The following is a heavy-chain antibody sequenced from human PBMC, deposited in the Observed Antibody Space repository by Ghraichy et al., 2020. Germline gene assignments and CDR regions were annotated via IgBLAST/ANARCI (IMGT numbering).Heavy chain of an antibody. Sequence: SETLSLTCTVSGDSSSSSYWGWIRQPPGKGQEWIGSIYYSGSTYYNPSLKSRVTISVDTSKNQFSLKLNSMTAADTAVYYCASSVVLPDRSGYFDYWGQGTLVTVSS. D-gene: IGHD2-8*01. J-gene: IGHJ4*02. V-gene: IGHV4-39*01. CDR1: GDSSSSSY. CDR2: IYYSGST. CDR3: ASSVVLPDRSGYFDY.